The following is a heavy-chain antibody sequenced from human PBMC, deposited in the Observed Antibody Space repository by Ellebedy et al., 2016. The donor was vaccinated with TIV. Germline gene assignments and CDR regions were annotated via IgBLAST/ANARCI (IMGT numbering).Heavy chain of an antibody. CDR3: TGGGDSANYYKGAYGMDV. Sequence: AASVKVSCKTSRYTFTGYYIHWVRQAPGQGIEWMGWINPNSGGTNYAQKFQGRVTMTRDTSISTAYMELSGLISDDTAVSYCTGGGDSANYYKGAYGMDVWGQGTTVTVSS. V-gene: IGHV1-2*02. CDR2: INPNSGGT. D-gene: IGHD3-10*01. J-gene: IGHJ6*02. CDR1: RYTFTGYY.